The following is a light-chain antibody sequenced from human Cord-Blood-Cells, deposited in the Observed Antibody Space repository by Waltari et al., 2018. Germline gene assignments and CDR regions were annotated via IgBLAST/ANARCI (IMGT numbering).Light chain of an antibody. CDR1: RLRSYY. V-gene: IGLV3-19*01. J-gene: IGLJ2*01. CDR3: NSRDSSGNHVV. Sequence: SSALTQDPAVSVALGQTVRITCQGDRLRSYYASWYQQKPGQAPVLVIYGKNNRPSGIPDRFSGSSSGNTASLTITGAQAEDEADYYCNSRDSSGNHVVFCGGTKLTVL. CDR2: GKN.